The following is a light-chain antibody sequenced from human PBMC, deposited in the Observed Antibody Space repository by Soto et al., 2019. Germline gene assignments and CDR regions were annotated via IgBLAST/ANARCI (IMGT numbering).Light chain of an antibody. V-gene: IGKV3-20*01. Sequence: ETVLTQSPGTLSLSPGERATLSCRASQTVSSSYLAWYQQKPGQAPRLLIYGASSRATGIPDRFSGSGSATDFTLTISRLEPEDFAVYYCQQYCQQYGSSPPSWTFGQGTRVEIK. J-gene: IGKJ1*01. CDR1: QTVSSSY. CDR2: GAS. CDR3: QQYCQQYGSSPPSWT.